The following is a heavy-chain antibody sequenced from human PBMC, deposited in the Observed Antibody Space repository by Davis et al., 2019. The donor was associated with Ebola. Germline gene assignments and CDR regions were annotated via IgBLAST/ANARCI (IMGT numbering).Heavy chain of an antibody. CDR2: IYAGDSDT. Sequence: GESLKISCQGSGYGFADYWIAWVRQTPVKGLEWMGIIYAGDSDTRYSPSFEGQVTISVDRSITTAYLQWRSLRASDTAIYYCARQESLYGSSDYWGQGTLVTVSS. CDR1: GYGFADYW. CDR3: ARQESLYGSSDY. J-gene: IGHJ4*02. D-gene: IGHD3-22*01. V-gene: IGHV5-51*01.